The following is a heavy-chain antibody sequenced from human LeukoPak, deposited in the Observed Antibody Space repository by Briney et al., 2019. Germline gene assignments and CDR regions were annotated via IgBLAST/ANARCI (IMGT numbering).Heavy chain of an antibody. CDR2: INPNSGGT. CDR1: GYTFTGYY. CDR3: ARSITIFGVVIHTLDY. J-gene: IGHJ4*02. Sequence: ASVKVSCKASGYTFTGYYMHWVRQAPEQGLEWMGWINPNSGGTNYAQKFQGRVTMTRDTSISTAYMELSRLRSDDTAVYYCARSITIFGVVIHTLDYWGQGILATVSS. D-gene: IGHD3-3*01. V-gene: IGHV1-2*02.